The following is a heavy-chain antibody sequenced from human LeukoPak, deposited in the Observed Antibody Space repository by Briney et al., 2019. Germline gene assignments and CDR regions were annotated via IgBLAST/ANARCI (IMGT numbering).Heavy chain of an antibody. CDR2: IYYSGST. J-gene: IGHJ4*02. CDR3: ASLPVGAAAGSRFFDY. D-gene: IGHD6-13*01. V-gene: IGHV4-59*08. CDR1: AGSISSYY. Sequence: ETLSLTCTVSAGSISSYYWRWIRQPPGQGLEWIGYIYYSGSTNYNPSLKSRVTISVDPSKNQFSLKLSSVTAADTAGYYCASLPVGAAAGSRFFDYWGQGTLVTVSS.